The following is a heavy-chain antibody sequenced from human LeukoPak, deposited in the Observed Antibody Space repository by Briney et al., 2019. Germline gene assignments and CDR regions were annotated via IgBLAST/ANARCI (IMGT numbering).Heavy chain of an antibody. CDR2: IKQDGSEI. J-gene: IGHJ4*02. Sequence: PGGSLRLSCAASGFTFSSYWMSWVRQAPGKGLEWVAHIKQDGSEIYYVDSMKGRFTISRDNAKNTLYLQMNSLRAEDTAVYYCASGNYDSSGFQEYWGQGTLVTVSS. CDR3: ASGNYDSSGFQEY. D-gene: IGHD3-22*01. CDR1: GFTFSSYW. V-gene: IGHV3-7*01.